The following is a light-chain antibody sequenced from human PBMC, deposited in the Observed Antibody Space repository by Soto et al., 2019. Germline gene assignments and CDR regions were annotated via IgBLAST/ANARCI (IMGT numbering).Light chain of an antibody. CDR2: GAS. V-gene: IGKV3-20*01. CDR3: QQYSSSPSIT. J-gene: IGKJ5*01. Sequence: IVLTQSPGTLSLSPGERATLSCRATQSVSSGYLAWYQQKPGQAPRLVIYGASTRATGIPDRFSGSGSGTDFTLTISRLEPEDFAVYDCQQYSSSPSITFGQGTRLEIK. CDR1: QSVSSGY.